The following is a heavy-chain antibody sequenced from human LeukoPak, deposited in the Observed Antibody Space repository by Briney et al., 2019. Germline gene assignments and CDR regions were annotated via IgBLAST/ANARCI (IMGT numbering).Heavy chain of an antibody. CDR2: ISSTSSYI. Sequence: GGSLRLSCAASGFTFSSYSMNWVRQAPGEGLEWVSSISSTSSYIYCTDSVKGRFTISRDNAKNSVYLQMNSLRDEDTAVYYCVANLDYNWFDPWGQGTLVTVSS. V-gene: IGHV3-21*01. CDR3: VANLDYNWFDP. D-gene: IGHD3/OR15-3a*01. CDR1: GFTFSSYS. J-gene: IGHJ5*02.